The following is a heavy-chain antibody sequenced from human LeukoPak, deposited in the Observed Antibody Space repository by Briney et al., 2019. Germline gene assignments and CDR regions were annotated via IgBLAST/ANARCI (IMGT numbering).Heavy chain of an antibody. J-gene: IGHJ4*02. D-gene: IGHD3-3*01. Sequence: PGGSLRLSCAASGFTFSSYWMHWVRQAPGKGLMWVSRIKSDGSETSYADSVKGRFTISRDNARNTLYLQMNSLRAEDTAVYYCAKATSGVDYDFWSGYYFFDYWGQGTLVTVSS. CDR1: GFTFSSYW. CDR2: IKSDGSET. V-gene: IGHV3-74*01. CDR3: AKATSGVDYDFWSGYYFFDY.